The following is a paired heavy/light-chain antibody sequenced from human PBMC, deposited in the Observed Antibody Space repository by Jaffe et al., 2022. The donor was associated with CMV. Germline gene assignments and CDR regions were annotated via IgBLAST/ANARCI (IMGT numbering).Light chain of an antibody. CDR2: EVS. CDR1: SSDVGGYNY. J-gene: IGLJ1*01. CDR3: SSYAGSNNKV. Sequence: QSALTQPPSASGSPGQSVTISCTGTSSDVGGYNYVSWYQQHPGKAPKLMIYEVSKRPSGVPDRFSGSKSGNTASLTVSGLQAEDEADYYCSSYAGSNNKVFGTGTKVTVL. V-gene: IGLV2-8*01.
Heavy chain of an antibody. CDR3: ARGFIILGQLVDPYYFDY. D-gene: IGHD6-6*01. V-gene: IGHV4-34*01. CDR2: INHSGST. CDR1: GGSFSGYY. J-gene: IGHJ4*02. Sequence: QVQLQQWGAGLLKPSETLSLTCAVYGGSFSGYYWSWIRQPPGKGLEWIGEINHSGSTNYNPSLKSRVTISVDTSKNQFSLKLSSVTAADTAVYYCARGFIILGQLVDPYYFDYWGQGTLVTVSS.